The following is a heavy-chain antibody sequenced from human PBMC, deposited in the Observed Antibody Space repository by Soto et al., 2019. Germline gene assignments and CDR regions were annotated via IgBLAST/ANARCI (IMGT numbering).Heavy chain of an antibody. CDR2: IYWDGAQ. D-gene: IGHD2-15*01. V-gene: IGHV2-5*02. Sequence: GLDLEWLALIYWDGAQRYSPSLESRLTITKDTSENQVVLTMTNMDPVDTATYFCAHKAHHKYRLHHFDSWGQGTLVTVSS. J-gene: IGHJ4*02. CDR3: AHKAHHKYRLHHFDS.